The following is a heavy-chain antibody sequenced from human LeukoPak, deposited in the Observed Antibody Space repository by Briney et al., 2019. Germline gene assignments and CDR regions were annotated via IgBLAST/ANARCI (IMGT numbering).Heavy chain of an antibody. CDR3: ARALYYYDSSGYYRGYYFDY. Sequence: GGSLRLSCAASGFTFSSYSMNWVRQAPGKGLEWVSSISSSSSYIYYADSVKGRFTISRDNAKNSLYLQMNSLRAEDTAVYYCARALYYYDSSGYYRGYYFDYWGQGTLVTVSS. CDR2: ISSSSSYI. J-gene: IGHJ4*02. V-gene: IGHV3-21*01. CDR1: GFTFSSYS. D-gene: IGHD3-22*01.